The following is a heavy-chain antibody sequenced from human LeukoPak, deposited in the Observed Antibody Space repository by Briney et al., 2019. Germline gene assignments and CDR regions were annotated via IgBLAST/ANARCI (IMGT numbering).Heavy chain of an antibody. Sequence: PSETLSLTCAVYGGSFSGYYWSWIRQPPGKGLEWIGEINHSGSTNYNPSLKSRVTISVDTSKNQFSLKLSSVTAADTAVYYCARGLYCSGGSCYSEVAFDIWGQGTMVTVSS. J-gene: IGHJ3*02. V-gene: IGHV4-34*01. CDR1: GGSFSGYY. D-gene: IGHD2-15*01. CDR2: INHSGST. CDR3: ARGLYCSGGSCYSEVAFDI.